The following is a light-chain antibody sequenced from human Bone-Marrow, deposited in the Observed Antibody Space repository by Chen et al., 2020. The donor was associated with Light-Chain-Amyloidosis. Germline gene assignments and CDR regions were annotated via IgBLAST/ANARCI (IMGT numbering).Light chain of an antibody. Sequence: SYELTQPPSVSVSPGQTARITCSGDDLPTKYAYWYQQKPGQAPVLVIHRATEMPSGIAERFSGYRSGTTAKLTISGVQAEDEDDYHCQSADSSGTYEVIFGRGTKLTVL. J-gene: IGLJ2*01. CDR2: RAT. CDR1: DLPTKY. CDR3: QSADSSGTYEVI. V-gene: IGLV3-25*03.